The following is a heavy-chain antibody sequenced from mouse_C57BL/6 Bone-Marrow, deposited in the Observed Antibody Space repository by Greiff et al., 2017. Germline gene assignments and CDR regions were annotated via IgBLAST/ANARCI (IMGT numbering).Heavy chain of an antibody. D-gene: IGHD3-2*01. Sequence: QVQLKQPGAELVMPGASVKLSCKASGYTFTSYWMHWVKQRPGQGLEWIGEIDPSDSYTNYNQKFKGKSTLTVDKSSSTAYMQLSSLTSEDSAVYYCARPAGRHPYYFDYWGQGTTLTVSS. J-gene: IGHJ2*01. CDR1: GYTFTSYW. CDR2: IDPSDSYT. V-gene: IGHV1-69*01. CDR3: ARPAGRHPYYFDY.